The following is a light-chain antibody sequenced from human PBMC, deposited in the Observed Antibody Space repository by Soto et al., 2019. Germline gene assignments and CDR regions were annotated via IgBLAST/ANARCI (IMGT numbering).Light chain of an antibody. V-gene: IGLV2-23*01. CDR1: SSDVGSYNV. J-gene: IGLJ1*01. CDR3: CSYAGSLYV. CDR2: EGS. Sequence: QSALTQPASVSWSPGQSITISCTGTSSDVGSYNVVSWYQQHPGKAPKLIIYEGSKRPSGVSNRFSGSNSGNTASLTISGLQAEDEADYYCCSYAGSLYVFGTGTKLTVL.